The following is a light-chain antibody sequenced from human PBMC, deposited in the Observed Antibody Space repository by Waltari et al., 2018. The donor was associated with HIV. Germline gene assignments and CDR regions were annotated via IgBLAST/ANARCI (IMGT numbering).Light chain of an antibody. Sequence: QSVLTQPPSVSGAPGQRVTISCTGSSSNIGAGYDGHWYQQLPGTAPKLLIYGNSNRPSGFPDRFSGSKSGTSASLAITGLQAEDEADYYCQSYDSSLSVVVFGGGTKLTVL. V-gene: IGLV1-40*01. J-gene: IGLJ2*01. CDR2: GNS. CDR3: QSYDSSLSVVV. CDR1: SSNIGAGYD.